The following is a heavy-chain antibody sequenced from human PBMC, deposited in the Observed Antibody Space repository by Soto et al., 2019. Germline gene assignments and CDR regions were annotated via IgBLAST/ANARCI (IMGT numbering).Heavy chain of an antibody. CDR2: FIPIFRTL. CDR3: VRDRRIYYSDPHDEFVASDYEV. J-gene: IGHJ3*01. V-gene: IGHV1-69*01. Sequence: QAQLIQSEAEVKKPGSSVRVSCTASGGIFGSHGFSWVRQAPGQRLEWVGGFIPIFRTLTYTEKFQARVRIAADESTNTVYLDLSSLTSEDTAVHYCVRDRRIYYSDPHDEFVASDYEVWGQGTMVSVSS. D-gene: IGHD3-22*01. CDR1: GGIFGSHG.